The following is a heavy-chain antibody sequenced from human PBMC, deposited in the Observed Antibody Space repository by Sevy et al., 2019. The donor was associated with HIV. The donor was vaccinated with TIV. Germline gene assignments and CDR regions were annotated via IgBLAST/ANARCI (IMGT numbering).Heavy chain of an antibody. CDR2: IYPDDSDT. CDR1: GYSFTSHW. D-gene: IGHD3-22*01. Sequence: GESLKISCKGSGYSFTSHWLGWVRHMPGKGLEWMGIIYPDDSDTKYSPSFQGQVTFSADKSISTAYLQWSSLKASDTAMYYCATSRSGYFVISGYYIYWGQGTLVTVSS. J-gene: IGHJ4*02. CDR3: ATSRSGYFVISGYYIY. V-gene: IGHV5-51*01.